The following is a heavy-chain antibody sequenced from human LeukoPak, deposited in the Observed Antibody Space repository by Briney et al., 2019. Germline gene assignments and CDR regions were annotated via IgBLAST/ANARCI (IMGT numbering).Heavy chain of an antibody. Sequence: ASVKVSCKASGYTFTGYYFHWVRQAPGQGLEWMGWINPNSGGTNYAQKFQGRVTMTRDTSISTAYMELSRLRSDDTAVYYCATGIVGATTSGIGCWGQGTLVTVSS. V-gene: IGHV1-2*02. J-gene: IGHJ4*02. CDR3: ATGIVGATTSGIGC. D-gene: IGHD1-26*01. CDR2: INPNSGGT. CDR1: GYTFTGYY.